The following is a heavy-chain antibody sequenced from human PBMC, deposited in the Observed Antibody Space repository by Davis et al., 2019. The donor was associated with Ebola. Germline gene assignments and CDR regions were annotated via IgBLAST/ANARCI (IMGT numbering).Heavy chain of an antibody. J-gene: IGHJ4*02. CDR1: GFTFSTYA. CDR2: IYSGGST. CDR3: TGTTVVNDY. V-gene: IGHV3-66*01. Sequence: GESLKISCAASGFTFSTYAMSWVRQAPGKGLEWVSVIYSGGSTYYADSVKGRFTISRDNSKNTLYLQMNSLRAEDTAVYYCTGTTVVNDYWGQGTLVTVSS. D-gene: IGHD4-23*01.